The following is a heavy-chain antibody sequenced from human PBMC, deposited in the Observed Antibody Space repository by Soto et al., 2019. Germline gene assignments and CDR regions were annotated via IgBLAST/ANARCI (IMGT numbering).Heavy chain of an antibody. J-gene: IGHJ6*02. Sequence: GGSLRLSCAASGFTYAMNWVRQAPGRGLEWVSVISGRGSITYYADSVKGRFTISRDNSKNTLYLQMNSLRAEDTAVYYCAKSGGSPYYNYPMDVWGQGTTVTVSS. D-gene: IGHD5-12*01. CDR3: AKSGGSPYYNYPMDV. CDR2: ISGRGSIT. V-gene: IGHV3-23*01. CDR1: GFTYA.